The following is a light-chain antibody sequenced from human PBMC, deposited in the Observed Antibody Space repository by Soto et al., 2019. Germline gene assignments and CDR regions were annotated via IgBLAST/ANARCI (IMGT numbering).Light chain of an antibody. CDR2: AAS. Sequence: DIPMTQSPSSLSTSIGDRVTITCRASQSISTYLNWYQQKPGKAPKLLIYAASSLQSAVPSRFSGSGTGTDFTLTISSLQPEDFATYYCQQSYSLPPTFGQGTKVEIK. J-gene: IGKJ1*01. V-gene: IGKV1-39*01. CDR3: QQSYSLPPT. CDR1: QSISTY.